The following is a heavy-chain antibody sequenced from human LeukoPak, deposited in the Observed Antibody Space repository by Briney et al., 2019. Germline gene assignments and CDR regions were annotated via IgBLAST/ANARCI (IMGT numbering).Heavy chain of an antibody. CDR3: AKFQANYYDSSGYGCFDY. D-gene: IGHD3-22*01. CDR1: GFTFSSYW. J-gene: IGHJ4*02. V-gene: IGHV3-23*01. Sequence: GGSLRLSCAASGFTFSSYWMHWVRQAPGKGLEWVSTISGTGGSTYYADSVKGRFTISRDNSKNTMYLQMNSLRAEDTAVYYCAKFQANYYDSSGYGCFDYWGQGTLVTVSS. CDR2: ISGTGGST.